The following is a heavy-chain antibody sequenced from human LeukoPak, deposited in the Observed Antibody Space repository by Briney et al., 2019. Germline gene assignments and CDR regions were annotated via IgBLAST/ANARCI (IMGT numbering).Heavy chain of an antibody. CDR1: GGSFSGYY. Sequence: PSETLSLTCAVYGGSFSGYYWSWVRQPPGKGVEWVAEINHSGSTNYNPSLKSRVTISVDTSKNQFSLKLSSVTAADTAVYYCARFECGGRDFDPWGQGTLVTVSS. D-gene: IGHD2-21*01. J-gene: IGHJ5*02. V-gene: IGHV4-34*01. CDR3: ARFECGGRDFDP. CDR2: INHSGST.